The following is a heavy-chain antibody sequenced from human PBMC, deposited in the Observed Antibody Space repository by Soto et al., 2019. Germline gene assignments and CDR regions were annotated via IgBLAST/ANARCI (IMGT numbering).Heavy chain of an antibody. CDR3: ARARRYYYVSSGYPTQYYYYGMDV. Sequence: WGSLRLSCSVSVFTFISYDMHWFRQATGKGLEWVSAIGTAGDPYYPGSVQGRFTISRENAKNYLYLQLNSLRAGDTAVYYCARARRYYYVSSGYPTQYYYYGMDVWGQGTTGTVSS. CDR2: IGTAGDP. CDR1: VFTFISYD. J-gene: IGHJ6*02. V-gene: IGHV3-13*05. D-gene: IGHD3-22*01.